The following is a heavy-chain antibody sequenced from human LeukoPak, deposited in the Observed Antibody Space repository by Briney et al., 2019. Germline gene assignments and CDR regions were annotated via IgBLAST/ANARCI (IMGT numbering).Heavy chain of an antibody. D-gene: IGHD3/OR15-3a*01. Sequence: PSETLSLTCTVSGGSVSSGNYYWSWIRQPPGKGLEWIVYIYYSESTNYNPSLKSRVTISLDTSKNQFSLKLSSVTAADTAVYYCARGGWTAVTYFDYWGQGTLVTVSS. CDR3: ARGGWTAVTYFDY. CDR1: GGSVSSGNYY. J-gene: IGHJ4*02. CDR2: IYYSEST. V-gene: IGHV4-61*01.